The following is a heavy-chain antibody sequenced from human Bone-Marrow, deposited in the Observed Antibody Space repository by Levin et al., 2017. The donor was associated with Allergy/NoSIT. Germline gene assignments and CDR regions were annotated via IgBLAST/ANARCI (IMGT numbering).Heavy chain of an antibody. CDR2: IIPVFGTT. D-gene: IGHD6-13*01. J-gene: IGHJ5*02. CDR3: ARGSLPAAAFTWFDP. Sequence: SVKVSCKVSGGTFKSHAISWVRQAPGQGLEWMGGIIPVFGTTNYAHKFQGRVTITADEFTSTAYMDLDSLSSEDTAVYYCARGSLPAAAFTWFDPWGQGTLVTVSS. V-gene: IGHV1-69*13. CDR1: GGTFKSHA.